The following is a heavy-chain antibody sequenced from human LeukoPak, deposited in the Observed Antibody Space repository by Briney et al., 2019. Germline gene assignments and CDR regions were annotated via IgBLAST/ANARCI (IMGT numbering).Heavy chain of an antibody. CDR1: GGSMTDSRYS. V-gene: IGHV4-39*01. CDR2: VNFSGTT. Sequence: SETLSLTCAVSGGSMTDSRYSWVWIRQSPGKGLEWIGSVNFSGTTYYNPSAQSRLTISMDTSTKQFSLTLSAVTATDTAVYYCARQDGVLDGYNSDDLEYFDYWGQGTLVTVSS. J-gene: IGHJ4*02. D-gene: IGHD5-24*01. CDR3: ARQDGVLDGYNSDDLEYFDY.